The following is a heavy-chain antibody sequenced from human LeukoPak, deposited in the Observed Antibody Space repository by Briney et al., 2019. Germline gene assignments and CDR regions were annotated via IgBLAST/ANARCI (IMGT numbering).Heavy chain of an antibody. CDR2: ISAYNGNT. V-gene: IGHV1-18*01. D-gene: IGHD6-19*01. J-gene: IGHJ4*02. CDR1: GFTFTSNG. CDR3: ARGGLSSRIDY. Sequence: ASVKVSCKASGFTFTSNGFTWVRQAPGQGLEWLGWISAYNGNTNYAQNLQGRVTMTTDTSTSTVYMELRSLRSDVTAVYYCARGGLSSRIDYWGQGTLVTVSS.